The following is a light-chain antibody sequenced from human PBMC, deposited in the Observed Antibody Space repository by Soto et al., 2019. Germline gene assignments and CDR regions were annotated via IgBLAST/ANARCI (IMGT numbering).Light chain of an antibody. CDR1: SSDVGGYNY. CDR3: SSYVGSNRVV. Sequence: QSVLTQPPSASGSPGQSVTISCTGSSSDVGGYNYVSWYQHHPGKAPRLMIYEVNKRPSGVPDRFSGSKSGNTASLTVSGLQAEDEADYYCSSYVGSNRVVFGGGTKLTVL. CDR2: EVN. V-gene: IGLV2-8*01. J-gene: IGLJ3*02.